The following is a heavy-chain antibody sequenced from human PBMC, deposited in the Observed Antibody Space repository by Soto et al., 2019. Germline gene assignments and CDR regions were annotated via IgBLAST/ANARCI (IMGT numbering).Heavy chain of an antibody. J-gene: IGHJ6*02. CDR1: GFTLSSHE. D-gene: IGHD3-3*01. CDR3: ARDRSLIFAVPPYGMDV. CDR2: ISESGGTT. V-gene: IGHV3-48*03. Sequence: EVQLVEAGGGLVHVGGSLSLSCVVSGFTLSSHEMNWVRQAPGKGPEWVSKISESGGTTSYADSVKGRFTISRDNARDSLFLHMDSLRAEDTAVYYCARDRSLIFAVPPYGMDVWGQGTTVTVSS.